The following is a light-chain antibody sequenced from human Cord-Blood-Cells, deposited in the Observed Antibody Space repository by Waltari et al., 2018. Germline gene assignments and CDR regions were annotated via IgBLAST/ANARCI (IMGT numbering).Light chain of an antibody. CDR3: SSYAGSNKLVV. CDR1: SRAAGGDNY. Sequence: QSALTQPPSAPRSPGPSVTTPCTVPSRAAGGDNYVSCYQQHPGKAPKLLIYRVSKRPSGVPDRFSGSKSGTSASLAVSGLQAEDEADYYCSSYAGSNKLVVFGGGTKLTVL. CDR2: RVS. J-gene: IGLJ2*01. V-gene: IGLV2-8*01.